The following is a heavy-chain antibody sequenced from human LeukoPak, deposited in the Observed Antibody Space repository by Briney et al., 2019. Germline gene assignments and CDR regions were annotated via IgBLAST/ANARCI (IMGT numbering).Heavy chain of an antibody. CDR1: GFNFRGNN. CDR2: IKQDGSEK. Sequence: GGSLRLSCTASGFNFRGNNMNWVRQAPGKGLEWVANIKQDGSEKYYVDSVKGRFTISRDNAKNSLYLQMNSLRAEDTAVYYCARRWYSSTRNNYYYYYMDVWGKGTTVTVSS. D-gene: IGHD6-13*01. CDR3: ARRWYSSTRNNYYYYYMDV. V-gene: IGHV3-7*01. J-gene: IGHJ6*03.